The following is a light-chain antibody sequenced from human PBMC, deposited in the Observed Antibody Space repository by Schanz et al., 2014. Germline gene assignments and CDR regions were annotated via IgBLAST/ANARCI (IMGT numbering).Light chain of an antibody. CDR3: TSYTSSTTWV. V-gene: IGLV2-14*02. J-gene: IGLJ3*02. CDR1: SSDVGRDNF. CDR2: EVN. Sequence: QSALTQPASMSGSPGQSITISCTGTSSDVGRDNFVSWYQQHPGKAPTLLIFEVNKRPSGVSDRFSASKSGNTASLTVSGLQPEDEADYYCTSYTSSTTWVFGGGTKLTVL.